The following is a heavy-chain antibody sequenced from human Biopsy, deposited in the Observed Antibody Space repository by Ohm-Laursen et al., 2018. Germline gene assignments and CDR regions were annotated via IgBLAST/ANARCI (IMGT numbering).Heavy chain of an antibody. CDR1: GYTFTSYD. D-gene: IGHD1-7*01. V-gene: IGHV1-8*01. CDR3: GRAVRNQLLTNP. Sequence: SVKVSCKASGYTFTSYDITWVRQASGQGPEWIGWLNPVSGNSNFGQKFRGRVTVTSDTSISTAYMELSGLTSDDTATYYCGRAVRNQLLTNPWGQGTLVTVTS. CDR2: LNPVSGNS. J-gene: IGHJ5*02.